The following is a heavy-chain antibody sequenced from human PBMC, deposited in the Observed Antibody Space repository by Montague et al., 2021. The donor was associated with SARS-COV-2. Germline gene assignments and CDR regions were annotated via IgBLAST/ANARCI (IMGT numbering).Heavy chain of an antibody. D-gene: IGHD6-13*01. CDR1: GFTFSSYI. J-gene: IGHJ4*02. Sequence: SLRLSCAASGFTFSSYIMHWVRQAPGKGPEFVSAISTNGGSTYYAKSVKGRFTISRDNSKNTLYPQMGSLRVEDMAVYYCARPAAADAYFFDYWGQGTLVTVSS. CDR2: ISTNGGST. V-gene: IGHV3-64*01. CDR3: ARPAAADAYFFDY.